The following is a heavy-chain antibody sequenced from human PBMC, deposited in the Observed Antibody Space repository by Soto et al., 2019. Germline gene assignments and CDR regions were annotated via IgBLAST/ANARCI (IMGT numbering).Heavy chain of an antibody. V-gene: IGHV1-2*04. CDR3: ARGEIVARRIPYYLDY. CDR2: INAKSGGT. Sequence: QVQLVQSGGEVKKPGASVKVSCKASGYTFTGYYMHWVRQAPGQGLEWMGWINAKSGGTNYAQKFQGWVTMTRDTSISTAYMELSRLRSDDTAVYYCARGEIVARRIPYYLDYWGQGTLVTVSS. CDR1: GYTFTGYY. D-gene: IGHD5-12*01. J-gene: IGHJ4*02.